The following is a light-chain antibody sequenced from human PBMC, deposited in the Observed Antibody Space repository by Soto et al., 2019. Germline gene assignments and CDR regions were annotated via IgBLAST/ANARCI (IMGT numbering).Light chain of an antibody. CDR1: SSDVGDDKY. Sequence: QSARTQPASVSGYPGQTITISCTATSSDVGDDKYVSWYQQHPGKAPKLMIYDVSDRPSGFSNRFSGSKSGNTASLTISGLQAEDEADYYCSSYTITAIVFGGGTKLTVL. CDR3: SSYTITAIV. CDR2: DVS. J-gene: IGLJ2*01. V-gene: IGLV2-14*03.